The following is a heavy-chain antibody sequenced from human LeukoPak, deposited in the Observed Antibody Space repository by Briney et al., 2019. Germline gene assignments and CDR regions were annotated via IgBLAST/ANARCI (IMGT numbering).Heavy chain of an antibody. V-gene: IGHV3-23*01. D-gene: IGHD3-10*01. CDR2: ISGSGDRT. Sequence: GGSLRLSCAASGFTFSSNSMNWVRQTPGKGLEWVSGISGSGDRTFYADSVKGRFTIPRDNSRNTLYLQMSSLRPEDTAVYYCTKWSGFGDDWGQGTLVTVSS. CDR1: GFTFSSNS. J-gene: IGHJ4*02. CDR3: TKWSGFGDD.